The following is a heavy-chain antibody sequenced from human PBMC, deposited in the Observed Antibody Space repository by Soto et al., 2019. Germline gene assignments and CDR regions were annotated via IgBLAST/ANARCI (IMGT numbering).Heavy chain of an antibody. D-gene: IGHD3-22*01. CDR3: AKDLYYYDSSGYYQVFDY. J-gene: IGHJ4*02. V-gene: IGHV3-23*01. CDR1: GFTFSSYA. Sequence: GALRLSCAASGFTFSSYAMSWVRQAPGKGLEWVSAISGSGGSTYYADSVKGRFTISRDNSKNTLYLQMNSLRAEDTAVYYCAKDLYYYDSSGYYQVFDYWGQGALVTVSS. CDR2: ISGSGGST.